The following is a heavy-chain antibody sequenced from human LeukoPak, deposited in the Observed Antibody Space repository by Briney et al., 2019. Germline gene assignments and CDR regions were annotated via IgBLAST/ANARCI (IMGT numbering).Heavy chain of an antibody. V-gene: IGHV3-9*01. CDR2: ISWNSGSI. CDR3: AKDRGGWFHFDY. J-gene: IGHJ4*02. Sequence: GRSLRLSCAASGFTFDDYAMHWVRQAPGQGLEWVSGISWNSGSIGYADSVKGRFTISRDNAKNSLYLQMNSLRAEDTALYYCAKDRGGWFHFDYWGQGTLVTVSS. D-gene: IGHD6-19*01. CDR1: GFTFDDYA.